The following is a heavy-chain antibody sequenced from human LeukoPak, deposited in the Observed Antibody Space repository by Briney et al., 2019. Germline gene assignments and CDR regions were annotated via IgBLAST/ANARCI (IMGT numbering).Heavy chain of an antibody. CDR1: GFTFSSYW. V-gene: IGHV3-23*01. CDR2: ISGSGGST. CDR3: AKETNLRGSRTFDY. D-gene: IGHD2-15*01. J-gene: IGHJ4*02. Sequence: QSGGSLRLSCAASGFTFSSYWMSWVRQAPGKGLEWVSAISGSGGSTYYADSVKGRFTISRDNSKNTLYLQMNSLRAEDTAVYYCAKETNLRGSRTFDYWGQGTLVTVSS.